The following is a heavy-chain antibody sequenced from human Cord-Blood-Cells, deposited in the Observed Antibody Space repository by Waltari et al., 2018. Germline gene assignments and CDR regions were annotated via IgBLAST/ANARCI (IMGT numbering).Heavy chain of an antibody. V-gene: IGHV3-21*01. CDR3: ARAPGSTFGGVINY. J-gene: IGHJ4*02. Sequence: EVQLVESGGGLVKPGGSLRLSCAASGFTFSSYSMHWVRQAPGKGLEWVSSISSSSSYIYYADSVKGRFTISRDNAKNSLYLQMNSLRAEDTAVYYCARAPGSTFGGVINYWGQGTLVTVSS. CDR1: GFTFSSYS. D-gene: IGHD3-16*02. CDR2: ISSSSSYI.